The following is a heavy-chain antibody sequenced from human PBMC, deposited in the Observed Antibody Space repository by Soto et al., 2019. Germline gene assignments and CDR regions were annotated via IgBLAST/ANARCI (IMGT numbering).Heavy chain of an antibody. Sequence: GGSLRLSCAASGFTFSSYAMSWVRQAPGKGLEWVSAISGSGGSTYYADSVKGRFTISRDNSKNTLYLQMNSLRAEDTAVYYCANHPTGTPKYYFDYWGQGTLVTVSS. CDR2: ISGSGGST. CDR1: GFTFSSYA. V-gene: IGHV3-23*01. J-gene: IGHJ4*02. CDR3: ANHPTGTPKYYFDY.